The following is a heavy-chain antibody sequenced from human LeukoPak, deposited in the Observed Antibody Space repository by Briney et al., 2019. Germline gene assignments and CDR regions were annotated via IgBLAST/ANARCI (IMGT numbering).Heavy chain of an antibody. CDR1: GFMLSSTW. J-gene: IGHJ4*02. CDR2: INSDATST. CDR3: VRGDQEASEPAFDY. Sequence: GGSLRLSCAASGFMLSSTWMHWVRQAPGKGLVWVSRINSDATSTSYADSVRGRFTISRDTAKNSLYLEMNSLRDEDTAMYYCVRGDQEASEPAFDYWGQGTLVTVSS. D-gene: IGHD1-14*01. V-gene: IGHV3-74*01.